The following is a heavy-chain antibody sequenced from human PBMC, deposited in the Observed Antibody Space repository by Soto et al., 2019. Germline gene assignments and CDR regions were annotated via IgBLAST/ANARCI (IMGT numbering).Heavy chain of an antibody. V-gene: IGHV5-51*01. CDR2: IYPGDSDT. CDR1: GYSFTSYW. CDR3: ARTSAAGKYYYGMDV. Sequence: GESLKISCKGSGYSFTSYWIGWVRQMPGKGLEWMGIIYPGDSDTRYSPSFQGQVTISANKSISTAYLQWSSLKASDTAMHYCARTSAAGKYYYGMDVWGQGTTVTV. D-gene: IGHD6-13*01. J-gene: IGHJ6*02.